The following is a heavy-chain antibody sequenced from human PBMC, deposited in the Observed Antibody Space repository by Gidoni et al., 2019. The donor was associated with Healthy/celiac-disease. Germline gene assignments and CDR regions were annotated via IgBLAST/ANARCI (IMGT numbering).Heavy chain of an antibody. Sequence: VQLVDSGGGVVQPGRSLRLSCADSGFTFSSYGLHWVRQAPGKGLEWVAIISYDGNDKYYADAVKGHFTISRDNSKNTLYLQMNSLRSEDTALYYCARETIAVAGAFFDYWGQGTLVTVSS. J-gene: IGHJ4*02. CDR3: ARETIAVAGAFFDY. CDR2: ISYDGNDK. V-gene: IGHV3-30*04. D-gene: IGHD6-13*01. CDR1: GFTFSSYG.